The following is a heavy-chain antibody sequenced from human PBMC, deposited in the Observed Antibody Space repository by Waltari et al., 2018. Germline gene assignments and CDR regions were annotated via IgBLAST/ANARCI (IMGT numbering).Heavy chain of an antibody. J-gene: IGHJ4*02. CDR3: ARDEEQLVGVFDY. CDR1: GFPFSSYA. V-gene: IGHV3-30*01. Sequence: QVQLVESGGGVVQPGRSLRLSCAASGFPFSSYAMHGVRQAPGKGLEWVAVISYDGSNKYYADSVKGRFTISRDNSKNTLYLQMNSLRAEDTAVYYCARDEEQLVGVFDYWGQGTLVTVSS. D-gene: IGHD6-6*01. CDR2: ISYDGSNK.